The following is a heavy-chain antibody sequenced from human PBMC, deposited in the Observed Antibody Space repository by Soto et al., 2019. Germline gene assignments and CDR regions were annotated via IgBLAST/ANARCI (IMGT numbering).Heavy chain of an antibody. V-gene: IGHV1-69*10. J-gene: IGHJ6*02. D-gene: IGHD5-12*01. CDR2: IIPILGIA. Sequence: ASVKVSCKASGGTFSSYAISWVRQAPGQGLEWMGGIIPILGIANYAQKFQGRVTITADKSTSTAYMELSSLRSEDTAVYYCARDTRPERGGSGYDYSSGWYYYGMDVWGQGTTVTVSS. CDR3: ARDTRPERGGSGYDYSSGWYYYGMDV. CDR1: GGTFSSYA.